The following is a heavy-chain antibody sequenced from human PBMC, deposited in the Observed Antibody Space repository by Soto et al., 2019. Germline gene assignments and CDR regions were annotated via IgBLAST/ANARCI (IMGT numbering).Heavy chain of an antibody. CDR1: GGTFGSYA. Sequence: VKVWCKASGGTFGSYAISWVRQAPGQGLEWMGGIIPIFGTANYAQKFQGRVTITADESTSTAYMELSSLRSEDTAVYYCAIGLGGAYGMDVWGQGTTATVSS. J-gene: IGHJ6*02. V-gene: IGHV1-69*13. CDR2: IIPIFGTA. D-gene: IGHD3-16*01. CDR3: AIGLGGAYGMDV.